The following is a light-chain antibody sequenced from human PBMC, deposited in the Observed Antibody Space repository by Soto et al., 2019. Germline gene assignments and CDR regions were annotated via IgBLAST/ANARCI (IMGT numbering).Light chain of an antibody. J-gene: IGKJ1*01. CDR2: GAS. V-gene: IGKV3-15*01. CDR1: QRLTSN. Sequence: EIVLTQSPGTLSVSPGERVTLSCRASQRLTSNLAWYQQRPGQAPRLLIYGASIRATDIPARFIGSGSGTEFTLTISSLQSEDFAVYYCQQYINWPRTFGQGTKVYIK. CDR3: QQYINWPRT.